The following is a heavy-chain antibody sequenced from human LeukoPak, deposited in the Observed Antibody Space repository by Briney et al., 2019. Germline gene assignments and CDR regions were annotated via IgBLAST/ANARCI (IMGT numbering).Heavy chain of an antibody. CDR1: GFTFSSNG. J-gene: IGHJ4*02. CDR3: AKVGYYYDSSGYFGYFDY. CDR2: IRYDGSKT. D-gene: IGHD3-22*01. Sequence: GGSLRLSCAASGFTFSSNGMHWVRQAPGKGLEWVAFIRYDGSKTNYADSVKGRFTISRDNSKNTLYLQMNSLRTEDTAVYYCAKVGYYYDSSGYFGYFDYWGQGTLVTVSS. V-gene: IGHV3-30*02.